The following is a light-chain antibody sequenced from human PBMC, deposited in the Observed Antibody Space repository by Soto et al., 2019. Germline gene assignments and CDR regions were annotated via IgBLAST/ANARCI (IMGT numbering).Light chain of an antibody. V-gene: IGKV3-20*01. CDR1: QSVTSNY. CDR2: GAS. CDR3: QQYRSSLWT. Sequence: ETVLTQSPGTLSLSPGERATLSCRASQSVTSNYLAWYQQKPGQAPRLLIFGASSRATGIPDRFSGSGSGTDFTLTISRLEPDDFAVYYCQQYRSSLWTFGQRTKVEIK. J-gene: IGKJ1*01.